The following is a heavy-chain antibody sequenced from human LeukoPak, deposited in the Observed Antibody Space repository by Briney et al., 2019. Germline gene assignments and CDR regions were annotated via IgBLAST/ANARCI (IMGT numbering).Heavy chain of an antibody. Sequence: GGSLRLSCAASGFTFVDYAMHWVRQAPGKGLEWVSGISWNSGDIDYADSVKGRFTISRDNAKSSLYLQMNSLRAEDTALYYCAKDIKQLWFSLAFDIWGQGTMVTVSS. CDR2: ISWNSGDI. V-gene: IGHV3-9*01. CDR3: AKDIKQLWFSLAFDI. CDR1: GFTFVDYA. J-gene: IGHJ3*02. D-gene: IGHD5-18*01.